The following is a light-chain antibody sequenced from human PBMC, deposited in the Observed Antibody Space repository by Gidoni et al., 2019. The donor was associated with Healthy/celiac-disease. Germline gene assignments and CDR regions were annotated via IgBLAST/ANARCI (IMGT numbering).Light chain of an antibody. J-gene: IGKJ3*01. CDR2: KAS. CDR1: QSISGC. V-gene: IGKV1-5*03. Sequence: DIQMTQSPSTLSASVGDRVTITCRASQSISGCLAWYQQKPGKAPKVLIYKASSLESGVPSRFSGSGSGTEFTLTISSLQPDDFATYYCQQYDSYPFTFGPGTKVDIK. CDR3: QQYDSYPFT.